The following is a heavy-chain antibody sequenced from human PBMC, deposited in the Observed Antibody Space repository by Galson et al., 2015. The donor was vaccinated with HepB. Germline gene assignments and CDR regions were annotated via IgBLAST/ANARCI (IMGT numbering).Heavy chain of an antibody. CDR2: IYHSGST. CDR1: GGSISSSNW. D-gene: IGHD2-15*01. CDR3: ARNPRYCSGGSCQGNWFDP. V-gene: IGHV4-4*02. Sequence: LSLTCAVSGGSISSSNWWSWVRQPPGKGLEWIGEIYHSGSTNYNPSLKSRVTISVDKSKNQFSLKLSSVTAADTAVYYCARNPRYCSGGSCQGNWFDPWGQGTLVTVSS. J-gene: IGHJ5*02.